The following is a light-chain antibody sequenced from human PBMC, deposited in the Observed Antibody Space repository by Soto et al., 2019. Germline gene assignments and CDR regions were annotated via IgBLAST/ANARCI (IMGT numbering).Light chain of an antibody. CDR1: SSNLGINF. CDR3: ATWDGSLSVGV. Sequence: QSVLTQPPSVSAAPEQTVTISCSGGSSNLGINFVSWYQQFPGGVPKLLIYENNKRPSGIPDRFSGAKSVTSATLDITGLQDGDEADYYCATWDGSLSVGVFGGGTKVTVL. J-gene: IGLJ1*01. CDR2: ENN. V-gene: IGLV1-51*02.